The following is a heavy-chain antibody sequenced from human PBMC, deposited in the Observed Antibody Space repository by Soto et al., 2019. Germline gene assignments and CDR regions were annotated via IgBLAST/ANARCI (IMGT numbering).Heavy chain of an antibody. CDR1: GYTLTELS. D-gene: IGHD1-26*01. V-gene: IGHV1-24*01. Sequence: GASVKVSCKVSGYTLTELSMHWVRQAPGKGLEWMGGFDPEDGETIYAQKFQGRVTMTEDTSTDTAYMELSSLRSEDTAVYYCATSVGATDGWHYYYYGMDVWGQGTTVTVSS. J-gene: IGHJ6*02. CDR2: FDPEDGET. CDR3: ATSVGATDGWHYYYYGMDV.